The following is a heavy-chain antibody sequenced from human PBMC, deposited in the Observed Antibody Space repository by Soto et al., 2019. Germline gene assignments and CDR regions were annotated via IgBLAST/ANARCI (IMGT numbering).Heavy chain of an antibody. Sequence: QLQLQESGSGLVKPSQTLSLTCAVSGGSISRGGYSWSWIRQPPGKGLEWIGYIYHSGSTYYNPSLKRPVTISVDRAKNQFSLKLISGTAADTAVYYSARSRGGAYYSATGQFAYWGQGTLVTVSS. V-gene: IGHV4-30-2*01. CDR2: IYHSGST. J-gene: IGHJ4*02. CDR3: ARSRGGAYYSATGQFAY. CDR1: GGSISRGGYS. D-gene: IGHD3-10*01.